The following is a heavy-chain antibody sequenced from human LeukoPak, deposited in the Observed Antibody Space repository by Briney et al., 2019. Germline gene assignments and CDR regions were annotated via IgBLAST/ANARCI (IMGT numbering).Heavy chain of an antibody. CDR2: INHSGST. CDR1: GGSFSGYS. Sequence: SETLSLTCAVYGGSFSGYSWSWIRQPPGKGLEGIGEINHSGSTYYNPSLKSRVTISVDMSKNQFSLKLTSVTAADTAVYYCARAHYRDYGGSDYWGQGTLVTVSS. CDR3: ARAHYRDYGGSDY. J-gene: IGHJ4*02. V-gene: IGHV4-34*01. D-gene: IGHD4-17*01.